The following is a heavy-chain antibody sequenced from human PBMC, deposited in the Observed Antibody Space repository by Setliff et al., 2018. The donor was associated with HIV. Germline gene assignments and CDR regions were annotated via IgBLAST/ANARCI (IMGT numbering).Heavy chain of an antibody. D-gene: IGHD1-26*01. Sequence: GASVKVSCKASGGTFSSYAISWVRQAPGQGLEWMGGIIPIFGTANYAQKFQGRVTITADESTSTAYMELSSLRSEDTAVYYCARTWYSGALYYYYYYMDVWGKGTTVT. V-gene: IGHV1-69*13. J-gene: IGHJ6*03. CDR2: IIPIFGTA. CDR1: GGTFSSYA. CDR3: ARTWYSGALYYYYYYMDV.